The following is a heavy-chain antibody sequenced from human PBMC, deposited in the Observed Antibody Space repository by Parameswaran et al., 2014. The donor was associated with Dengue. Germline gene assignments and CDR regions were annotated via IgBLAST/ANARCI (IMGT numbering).Heavy chain of an antibody. J-gene: IGHJ4*02. CDR1: GFTFSDYA. Sequence: QAGGSLRLSCSASGFTFSDYAMYWVRQAPGKGLEYVSAISPNGGSTYYTDSVKGRFTISRDNSKNTLFLQVSSLRAEDTAVYYCVMYTSSPNRFWDYWGQGIPVTVSS. CDR2: ISPNGGST. D-gene: IGHD6-13*01. V-gene: IGHV3-64D*09. CDR3: VMYTSSPNRFWDY.